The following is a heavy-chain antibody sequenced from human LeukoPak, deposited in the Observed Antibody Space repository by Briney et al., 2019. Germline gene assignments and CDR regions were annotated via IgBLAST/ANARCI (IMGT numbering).Heavy chain of an antibody. D-gene: IGHD5-18*01. CDR3: AREGIRYFDY. V-gene: IGHV4-34*01. CDR1: GGSFSGYY. CDR2: INHSGST. Sequence: SETLSLTCAVYGGSFSGYYWSWIRQPPGKGLEWIGEINHSGSTNYNPSLKSRVTISVDTSKNQFSLKLSSVTAADTAVYHCAREGIRYFDYWGQGTLVTVSS. J-gene: IGHJ4*02.